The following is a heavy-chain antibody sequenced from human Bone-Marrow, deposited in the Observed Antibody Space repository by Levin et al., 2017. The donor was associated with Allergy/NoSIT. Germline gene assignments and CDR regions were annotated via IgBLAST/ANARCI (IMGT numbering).Heavy chain of an antibody. CDR1: GGSFTSYT. CDR2: VIPVLAIS. CDR3: AKTTNNETGVVELDN. V-gene: IGHV1-69*02. D-gene: IGHD1-7*01. Sequence: ASVKVSCKASGGSFTSYTITWVRQAPGQGLEWMGRVIPVLAISNYAQHFQGRVTITADKSTSTAYMELNSLKSDDTAVYYCAKTTNNETGVVELDNWGQGTLVTVSS. J-gene: IGHJ4*02.